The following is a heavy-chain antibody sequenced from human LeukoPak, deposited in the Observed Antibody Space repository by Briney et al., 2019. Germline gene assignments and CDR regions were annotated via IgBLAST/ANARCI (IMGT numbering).Heavy chain of an antibody. V-gene: IGHV1-24*01. Sequence: SVKVSCKASGYTFTSYDINWVRQATGQGLEWMGGFDPEDGETIYAQKFQGRVTMTEDTSTDTAYMELSSLRSEDTAVYYCATISGSYWAFDYWGQGTLVTVSS. D-gene: IGHD1-26*01. CDR2: FDPEDGET. J-gene: IGHJ4*02. CDR3: ATISGSYWAFDY. CDR1: GYTFTSYD.